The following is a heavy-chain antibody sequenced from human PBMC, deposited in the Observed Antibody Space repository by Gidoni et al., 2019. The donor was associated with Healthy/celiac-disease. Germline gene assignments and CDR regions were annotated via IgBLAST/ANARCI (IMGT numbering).Heavy chain of an antibody. Sequence: GGSISSGGYYWSWIRQHPGKGLEWIGYIYYSGSTYYNPSLKSRVTISVDTSKNQFSLKLSSVTAADTAVYYCARDRFIGGLGARGRTASRDGNIYYYYYGMDVWGQGTTVTVSS. J-gene: IGHJ6*02. CDR3: ARDRFIGGLGARGRTASRDGNIYYYYYGMDV. CDR1: GGSISSGGYY. V-gene: IGHV4-31*02. D-gene: IGHD6-25*01. CDR2: IYYSGST.